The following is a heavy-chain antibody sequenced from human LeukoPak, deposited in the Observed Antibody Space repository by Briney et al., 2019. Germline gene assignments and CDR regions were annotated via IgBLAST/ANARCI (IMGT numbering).Heavy chain of an antibody. CDR3: ARTPWYCSSTSCYVNWFDP. D-gene: IGHD2-2*01. CDR1: GYTFTVYY. CDR2: INPNSGGT. J-gene: IGHJ5*02. V-gene: IGHV1-2*02. Sequence: ASVKVSCKASGYTFTVYYMHWVRQSPGQRLEWMLWINPNSGGTNDAQKFQGRVTMTRDTSISTAYMELSRLRSDDTAVYYCARTPWYCSSTSCYVNWFDPWGQGTLVTVSS.